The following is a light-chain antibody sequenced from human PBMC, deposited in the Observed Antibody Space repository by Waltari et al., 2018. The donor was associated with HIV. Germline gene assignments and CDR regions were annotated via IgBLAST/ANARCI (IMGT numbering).Light chain of an antibody. J-gene: IGKJ4*01. Sequence: IQMTQSPSSLSASVGDRVSMSCRASENIERYLNWYQQRPGKAPKLLIYGAFTLQTGVPSRVSASGSGTDFTLTSRNLQPEDVALYFCQQSSITPLTFGGGTRVDIK. V-gene: IGKV1-39*01. CDR3: QQSSITPLT. CDR2: GAF. CDR1: ENIERY.